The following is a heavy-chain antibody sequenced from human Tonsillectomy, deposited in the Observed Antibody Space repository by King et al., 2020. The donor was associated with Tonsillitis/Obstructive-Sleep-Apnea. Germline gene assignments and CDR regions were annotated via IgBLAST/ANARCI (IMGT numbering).Heavy chain of an antibody. CDR1: GGSISSYY. J-gene: IGHJ3*02. V-gene: IGHV4-59*08. Sequence: QLQESGPGLVKPSETLSLTCTVSGGSISSYYWSWIRQPPGKGLAWIGYIYYSGSTNYNPSLKSRVTISVDTSKNQFSLKLSSVTAADTAVYYWARRGNCGGDCYDAFDIWGQGTMVTVSS. CDR3: ARRGNCGGDCYDAFDI. D-gene: IGHD2-21*02. CDR2: IYYSGST.